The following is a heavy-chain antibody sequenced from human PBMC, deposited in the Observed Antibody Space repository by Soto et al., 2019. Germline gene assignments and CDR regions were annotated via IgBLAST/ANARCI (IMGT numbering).Heavy chain of an antibody. J-gene: IGHJ3*02. CDR3: ARATSQPKLNAFDI. CDR2: IIPIFGTA. V-gene: IGHV1-69*01. D-gene: IGHD2-2*01. CDR1: GGTFSSYA. Sequence: QVQLVQSGAEVKKPGSSVKVSCKASGGTFSSYAISWVRQAPGQGLEWRGGIIPIFGTANYAQKFQGRVTITADESTSTAYMELSSLSSEDTPVYYCARATSQPKLNAFDIWGQGTMVTVSS.